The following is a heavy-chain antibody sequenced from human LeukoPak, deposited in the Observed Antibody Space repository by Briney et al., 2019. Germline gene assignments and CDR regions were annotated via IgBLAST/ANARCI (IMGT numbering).Heavy chain of an antibody. CDR3: AKDYPASVYSSGWYGSAFDY. J-gene: IGHJ4*02. V-gene: IGHV3-30*02. D-gene: IGHD6-19*01. CDR1: GFTFSSYG. CDR2: IRYDGSNK. Sequence: PGGSLRLSCAASGFTFSSYGMRWVRQAPGKGLEWVAFIRYDGSNKYYADSVKGRFTISRDNSKNTLYLQMNSLRAEDTAVYYCAKDYPASVYSSGWYGSAFDYWGQGTLVTVSS.